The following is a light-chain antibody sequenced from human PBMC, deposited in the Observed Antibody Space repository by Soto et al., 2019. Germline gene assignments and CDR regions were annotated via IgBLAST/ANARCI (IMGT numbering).Light chain of an antibody. V-gene: IGLV2-14*01. CDR3: CSYAGSYTYV. CDR1: SSDVGGYNY. J-gene: IGLJ1*01. Sequence: QSVLTQPASVSGSPGQSITISCTGTSSDVGGYNYVSWYQQHPGKAPKLMIYDVSNRPSGVSNRFSGSKSGNTASLTISGFQAEDEADYYCCSYAGSYTYVFGTGTKVTVL. CDR2: DVS.